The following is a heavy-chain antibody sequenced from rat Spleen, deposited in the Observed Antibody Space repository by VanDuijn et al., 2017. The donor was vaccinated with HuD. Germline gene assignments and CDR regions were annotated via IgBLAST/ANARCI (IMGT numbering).Heavy chain of an antibody. Sequence: EVQLVESGGGLVQPGRSMKLSCAASGFTFSDYYMAWVRQAPTKGLEWVASIRTGGGNTYYRDSVKGRFTISRDNAKNTLYLQMNSLRSEDTATYYCARDTNYFDYWGHGVMVTVSS. D-gene: IGHD2-1*01. CDR1: GFTFSDYY. V-gene: IGHV5-25*01. CDR2: IRTGGGNT. J-gene: IGHJ2*01. CDR3: ARDTNYFDY.